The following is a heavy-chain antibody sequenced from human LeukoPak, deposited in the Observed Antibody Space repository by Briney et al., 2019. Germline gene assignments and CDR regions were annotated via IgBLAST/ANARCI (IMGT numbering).Heavy chain of an antibody. D-gene: IGHD4-17*01. CDR1: GYTFTSYD. V-gene: IGHV1-2*02. Sequence: ASVKVSCKASGYTFTSYDINWVRQATGQGLEWMGWINPNSGGTNYAQKFQGRVTMTRDTSISTAYMELSRLRSDDTAVYYCARDPAGDFYGDYGGDYWGQGTLVTVSS. CDR3: ARDPAGDFYGDYGGDY. CDR2: INPNSGGT. J-gene: IGHJ4*02.